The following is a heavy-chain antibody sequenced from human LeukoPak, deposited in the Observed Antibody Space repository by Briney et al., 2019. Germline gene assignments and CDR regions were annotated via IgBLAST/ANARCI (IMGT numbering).Heavy chain of an antibody. CDR1: GFTFSNSG. CDR2: IWYDGSNK. CDR3: ARDRGTTSSSGWYFDP. J-gene: IGHJ2*01. V-gene: IGHV3-33*01. D-gene: IGHD6-6*01. Sequence: PGRSLRLSCAASGFTFSNSGMHWVRQAPGKGLEWVAIIWYDGSNKYYTDSVKGRFSISRDNSKNTLYLQINSLRAEDTAVYYCARDRGTTSSSGWYFDPWGHGTLVTVSS.